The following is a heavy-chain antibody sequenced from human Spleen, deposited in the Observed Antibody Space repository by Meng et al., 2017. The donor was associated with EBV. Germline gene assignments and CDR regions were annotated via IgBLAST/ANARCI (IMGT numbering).Heavy chain of an antibody. CDR3: ARSYDSSGYQFDP. D-gene: IGHD3-22*01. CDR1: GYAFIIFDH. Sequence: GPGPGKLHDALRVTWTLSGYAFIIFDHWGASRQPPGMGLEWIGSVHYTGDTYYSPSLKSLVTVSVATSKNQFSLKLTSVTAADTSVYYCARSYDSSGYQFDPWGQGTLVTVSS. J-gene: IGHJ5*02. V-gene: IGHV4-38-2*02. CDR2: VHYTGDT.